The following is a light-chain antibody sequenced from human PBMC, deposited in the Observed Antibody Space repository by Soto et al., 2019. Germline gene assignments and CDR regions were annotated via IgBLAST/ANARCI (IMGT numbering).Light chain of an antibody. J-gene: IGKJ2*01. CDR1: QSISSW. Sequence: DIQMTQSPSTLSESVGDRVTITCRASQSISSWLAWYQQKPGKAPKLLIYDASSLESGVPSRFSGSGSGTEFTLTISSLQPYDFATYYCQQYNSYQYTFGQGTKLEIK. V-gene: IGKV1-5*01. CDR2: DAS. CDR3: QQYNSYQYT.